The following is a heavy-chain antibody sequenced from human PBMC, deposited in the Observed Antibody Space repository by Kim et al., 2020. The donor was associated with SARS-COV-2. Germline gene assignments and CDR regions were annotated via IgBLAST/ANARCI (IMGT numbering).Heavy chain of an antibody. D-gene: IGHD3-10*01. CDR3: ARGLSGVYSGSGGYSLFDY. Sequence: SETLSLTCAVSGGSISSSNWWSWVRQPPGKGLEWIGEIYHSGSTNYNPSLKSRVTISVDKSKNQLSLKLSSVTAADTAVYYCARGLSGVYSGSGGYSLFDYWGQGTLVTVSS. V-gene: IGHV4-4*02. CDR1: GGSISSSNW. J-gene: IGHJ4*02. CDR2: IYHSGST.